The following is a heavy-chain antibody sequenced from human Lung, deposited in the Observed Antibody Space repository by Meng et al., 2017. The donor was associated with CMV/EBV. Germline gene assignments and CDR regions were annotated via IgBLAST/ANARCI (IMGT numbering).Heavy chain of an antibody. V-gene: IGHV3-74*01. CDR1: GFTFTRYW. Sequence: CAASGFTFTRYWMHWVRQAQGKGLIWVARIKFDGTYANYADSVRGRFTISRDNAGDRLFLQMNSLRAEDTALYFCVRDGDKWNFDYWGKGTLVTVSS. D-gene: IGHD1-26*01. J-gene: IGHJ4*02. CDR2: IKFDGTYA. CDR3: VRDGDKWNFDY.